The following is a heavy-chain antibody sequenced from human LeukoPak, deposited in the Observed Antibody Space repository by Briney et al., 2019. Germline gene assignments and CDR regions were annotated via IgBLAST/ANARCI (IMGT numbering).Heavy chain of an antibody. Sequence: GGSLRLSCAASGFTFSSYAMSWVRQAPGKGLEWVSSSYAYSLYIHYADSVKGRFTSSRDNSKSTLYLQMDSLRVDDTAIYYCAGHGSSSGWGQGTLVTVSS. D-gene: IGHD6-6*01. CDR1: GFTFSSYA. V-gene: IGHV3-23*01. CDR2: SYAYSLYI. J-gene: IGHJ4*02. CDR3: AGHGSSSG.